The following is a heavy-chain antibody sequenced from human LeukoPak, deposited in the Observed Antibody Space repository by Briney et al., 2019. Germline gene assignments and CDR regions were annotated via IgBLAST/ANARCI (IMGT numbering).Heavy chain of an antibody. D-gene: IGHD3-10*01. CDR2: ISSSSSYI. V-gene: IGHV3-21*01. J-gene: IGHJ6*02. CDR1: GFTFSSYS. CDR3: ARDDGSGDYYYYGMDV. Sequence: PGGSLRLSCAASGFTFSSYSMNWVRQAPGKGLEWVSSISSSSSYIYYADSVKGRFTISRDNAKNSLYLQMNSLRAEDTAVYYCARDDGSGDYYYYGMDVWGQGTTVTVSS.